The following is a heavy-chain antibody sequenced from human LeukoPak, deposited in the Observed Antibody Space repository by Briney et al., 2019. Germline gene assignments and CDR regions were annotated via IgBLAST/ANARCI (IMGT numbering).Heavy chain of an antibody. CDR2: IRYDGSNK. CDR1: GFTFSSYG. V-gene: IGHV3-30*02. D-gene: IGHD6-6*01. J-gene: IGHJ1*01. Sequence: GGSLRLSCAASGFTFSSYGMHWVRQAPGKGLEWVAFIRYDGSNKYYADSVKGRFTISRDNSKNTLYLQMNSLRAEDTAVYYCAKDRRIAARPRGAAEYFQYWGQGTLVTVSS. CDR3: AKDRRIAARPRGAAEYFQY.